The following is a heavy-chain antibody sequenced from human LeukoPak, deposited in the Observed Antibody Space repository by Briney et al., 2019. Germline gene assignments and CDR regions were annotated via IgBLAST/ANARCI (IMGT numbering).Heavy chain of an antibody. CDR3: ARETLYCSSTSCYGRLDP. J-gene: IGHJ5*02. CDR1: GGSISSGGYY. V-gene: IGHV4-31*03. CDR2: IYYSGST. Sequence: SETLSLTCTVSGGSISSGGYYWSWIRQHPGKGLEWIVYIYYSGSTYYNPSLKSRVTISVDTSKNQFSLKLSSVTAADTAVYYCARETLYCSSTSCYGRLDPWGQGTLVTVSS. D-gene: IGHD2-2*01.